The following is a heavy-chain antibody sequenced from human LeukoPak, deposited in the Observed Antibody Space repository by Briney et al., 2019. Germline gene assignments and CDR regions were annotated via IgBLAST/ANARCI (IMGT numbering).Heavy chain of an antibody. V-gene: IGHV3-30*04. Sequence: PGRSLRLSCAASGFTFSSYAMHWVRQAPGKGLEWVAVISYDGSNKYYADSVKGRFTISRDNSKNTLYLQMNSLRAEDTAVYYCAREQQLVLGYWGQGTLVTVSS. CDR3: AREQQLVLGY. CDR1: GFTFSSYA. D-gene: IGHD6-13*01. J-gene: IGHJ4*02. CDR2: ISYDGSNK.